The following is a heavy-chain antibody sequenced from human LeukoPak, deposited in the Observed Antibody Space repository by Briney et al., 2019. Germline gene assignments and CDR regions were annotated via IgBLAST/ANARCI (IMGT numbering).Heavy chain of an antibody. D-gene: IGHD7-27*01. V-gene: IGHV4-30-4*01. J-gene: IGHJ3*02. CDR3: GRDGDEIDAFHI. CDR1: GGAISATDYY. Sequence: SETLSLTCTFSGGAISATDYYWSWIRQPPGKGLEWMGTIYNSGNTYYNPSLKSRLTISLGTSSNQFSVQLTSVTAADTAVYFCGRDGDEIDAFHIWGQGALVTVSS. CDR2: IYNSGNT.